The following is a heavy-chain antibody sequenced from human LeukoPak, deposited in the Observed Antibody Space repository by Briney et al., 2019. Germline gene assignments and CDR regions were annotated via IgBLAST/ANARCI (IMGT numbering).Heavy chain of an antibody. V-gene: IGHV3-21*06. Sequence: GGSLRLSCTGSGFTFSSSSMNWVRQAPGKGLKWVSSISGSSTYIYYAVSVKGRFTISRDNAKSSLYLQMTSLSAEDTAVYYCARGAGARALDYWGQGTLVTVSS. CDR3: ARGAGARALDY. J-gene: IGHJ4*02. CDR2: ISGSSTYI. CDR1: GFTFSSSS. D-gene: IGHD1-14*01.